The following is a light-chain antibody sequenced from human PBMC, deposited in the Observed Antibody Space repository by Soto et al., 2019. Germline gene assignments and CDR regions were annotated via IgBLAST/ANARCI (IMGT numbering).Light chain of an antibody. J-gene: IGKJ1*01. CDR1: QGISSY. CDR3: QQYDSYPLT. V-gene: IGKV1-8*01. CDR2: AAS. Sequence: AIRMTQSPSSFSASTGDRVTITCRASQGISSYLAWYQQKPGKAPKLLIYAASTLQSGVPSRFSGSGSGTEFTLTISCLQSEDFATYYCQQYDSYPLTFGQGTKVEIK.